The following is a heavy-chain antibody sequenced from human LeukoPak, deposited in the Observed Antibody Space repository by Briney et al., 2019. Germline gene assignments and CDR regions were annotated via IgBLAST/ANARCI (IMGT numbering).Heavy chain of an antibody. CDR2: IRSDGSNK. D-gene: IGHD5-12*01. CDR3: AKDQGGCSGYDPDNYWYFDL. V-gene: IGHV3-30*02. CDR1: GFSFSSCG. Sequence: PGGSLRLSCAGSGFSFSSCGMHWVRQAPGKGLEWMAFIRSDGSNKYYADSVKGRFTISRDNSKNTLYLQMNSLRAEDTAIYYCAKDQGGCSGYDPDNYWYFDLWGRGTLVTVSS. J-gene: IGHJ2*01.